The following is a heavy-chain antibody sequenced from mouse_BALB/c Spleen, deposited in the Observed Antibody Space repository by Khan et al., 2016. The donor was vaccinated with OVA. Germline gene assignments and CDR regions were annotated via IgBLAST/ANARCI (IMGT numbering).Heavy chain of an antibody. D-gene: IGHD1-1*01. CDR3: ARSGSISTVVATNFDY. V-gene: IGHV3-2*02. CDR2: IKYSGST. Sequence: EVQLQESGPGLVKPSQSLSLTCTVTGYSITSDYAWNWIRQFPGNKLEWMGYIKYSGSTRYNPSLKSRFSITRDTSQNPFFLQLTSVTTEDTAAYYCARSGSISTVVATNFDYWGQGTTLTVSS. J-gene: IGHJ2*01. CDR1: GYSITSDYA.